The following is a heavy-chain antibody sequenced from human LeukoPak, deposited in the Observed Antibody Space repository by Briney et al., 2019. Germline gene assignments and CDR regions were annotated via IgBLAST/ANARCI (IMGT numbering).Heavy chain of an antibody. Sequence: GGSLRLSCAASGFTFSSFAMSWVGQPPGEGVEGVSSIGGTGTVTYYGDSVKGRFTISRDNSKKTVHLEMSGLRADDTAVYYCAKDCDGGYCFEYWGQGTLVTVSS. CDR3: AKDCDGGYCFEY. V-gene: IGHV3-23*01. J-gene: IGHJ4*02. D-gene: IGHD2-21*01. CDR2: IGGTGTVT. CDR1: GFTFSSFA.